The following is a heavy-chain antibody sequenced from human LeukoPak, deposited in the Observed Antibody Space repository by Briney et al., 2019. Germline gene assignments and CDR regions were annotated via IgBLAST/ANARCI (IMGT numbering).Heavy chain of an antibody. CDR2: VRQDGSET. CDR1: GFTFSTFW. D-gene: IGHD3-10*01. Sequence: AGGSLRLSCAASGFTFSTFWMSWVRQAPGKGLEWVANVRQDGSETYYVDSVKGRFFISRDNAENSLYLQMNSLRGDDTAVYFCARGGLYKYGGTSGDYWGQGTLVSVSS. CDR3: ARGGLYKYGGTSGDY. V-gene: IGHV3-7*01. J-gene: IGHJ4*02.